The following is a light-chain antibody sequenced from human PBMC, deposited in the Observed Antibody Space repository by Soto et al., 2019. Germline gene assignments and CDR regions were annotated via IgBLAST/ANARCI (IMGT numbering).Light chain of an antibody. CDR1: QSVRGN. J-gene: IGKJ5*01. CDR2: DAS. CDR3: QQRSNWPIT. Sequence: EIVMTQSPATLSVSPCERATLSFRASQSVRGNLAWYQQKPGQAPRFLIYDASNRAAGIPARFSGSGSGTDFTLTISSLEPEDFAVYYCQQRSNWPITFGQGTRLEIK. V-gene: IGKV3-11*01.